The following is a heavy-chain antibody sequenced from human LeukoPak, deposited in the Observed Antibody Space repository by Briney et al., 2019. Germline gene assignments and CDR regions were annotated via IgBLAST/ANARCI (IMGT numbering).Heavy chain of an antibody. J-gene: IGHJ4*02. Sequence: PSETLSLTCTVSGGSISSSSYYWGWIRQPPGKGLEWIGSIYYSGSTYYNPSLKSRVTISVDTSKNQFSLKLSSVTAADTAVYYCARELRLGDFWSGYPWYFDYWGQGTLVTVSS. CDR3: ARELRLGDFWSGYPWYFDY. D-gene: IGHD3-3*01. V-gene: IGHV4-39*07. CDR1: GGSISSSSYY. CDR2: IYYSGST.